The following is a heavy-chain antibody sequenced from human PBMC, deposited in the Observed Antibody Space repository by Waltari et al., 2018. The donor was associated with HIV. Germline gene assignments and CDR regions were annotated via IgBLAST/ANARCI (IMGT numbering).Heavy chain of an antibody. Sequence: EVQLLESGGDLQQPGGSLRLYCAASGFMLSSHAMSWVRQAPGRGLEWVSSINGGTTGTFYAYSVKGRFTISRDSSKNTLYLQMNSLRAEDTAVYYCAKDRSYDSSGYFDYWGEGTLVTVSS. V-gene: IGHV3-23*01. CDR2: INGGTTGT. D-gene: IGHD3-22*01. J-gene: IGHJ4*02. CDR3: AKDRSYDSSGYFDY. CDR1: GFMLSSHA.